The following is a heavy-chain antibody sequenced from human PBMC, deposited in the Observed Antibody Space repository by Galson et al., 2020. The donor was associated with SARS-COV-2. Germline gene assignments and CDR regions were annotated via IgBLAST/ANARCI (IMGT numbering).Heavy chain of an antibody. Sequence: GGSLRLSCAASGFTFSNYLMSWVRQAPGKGLEWVASIKLDGSEKHYVDSVKGRFTISRDNAKNSLYLHMNSLRANDTAVYFCARGYSGNLWGQGTLVTVSS. D-gene: IGHD1-26*01. V-gene: IGHV3-7*03. CDR2: IKLDGSEK. CDR3: ARGYSGNL. J-gene: IGHJ4*02. CDR1: GFTFSNYL.